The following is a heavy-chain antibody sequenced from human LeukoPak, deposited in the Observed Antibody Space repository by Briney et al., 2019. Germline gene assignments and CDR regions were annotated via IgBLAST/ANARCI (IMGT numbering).Heavy chain of an antibody. V-gene: IGHV4-59*01. CDR2: IYYSGSA. CDR3: ARLTGSKIGAFDI. D-gene: IGHD1-14*01. Sequence: SETLSLTCTVSGGSISSYYWSWIRQPPGKGLEWIGYIYYSGSANYNPSLKSRVTISVDTSKNQFSLKLSSVTAADTAVYYCARLTGSKIGAFDIWGQGTMVTVSS. J-gene: IGHJ3*02. CDR1: GGSISSYY.